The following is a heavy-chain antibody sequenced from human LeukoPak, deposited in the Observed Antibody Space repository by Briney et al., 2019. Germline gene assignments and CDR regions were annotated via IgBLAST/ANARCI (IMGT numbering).Heavy chain of an antibody. CDR2: IIPIFGTA. CDR3: ARDLTTAHSWKIDAFDI. J-gene: IGHJ3*02. D-gene: IGHD4-11*01. CDR1: GGTFSSYA. Sequence: SVKVSCKASGGTFSSYAISWVRQAPGQGLEWMGGIIPIFGTANYAQKFQGRVTITTDESTSTAYMELSSLRSEDTAVYYCARDLTTAHSWKIDAFDIWGQGTMVTVSS. V-gene: IGHV1-69*05.